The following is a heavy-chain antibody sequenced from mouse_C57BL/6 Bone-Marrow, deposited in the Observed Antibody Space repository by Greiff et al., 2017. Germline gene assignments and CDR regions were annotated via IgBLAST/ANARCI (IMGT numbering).Heavy chain of an antibody. CDR3: ARSTTVTHYCAMDY. J-gene: IGHJ4*01. D-gene: IGHD2-2*01. CDR1: GYTFTSYW. V-gene: IGHV1-59*01. CDR2: IDPSDSYT. Sequence: VHVKQPGAELVRPGTSVKLSCKASGYTFTSYWMHWVKQRPGQGLEWIGGIDPSDSYTNYNQKFKGKATLTVDTSSSTAYMQLSSLTSEDTAVYYCARSTTVTHYCAMDYWGQGTSVTVSS.